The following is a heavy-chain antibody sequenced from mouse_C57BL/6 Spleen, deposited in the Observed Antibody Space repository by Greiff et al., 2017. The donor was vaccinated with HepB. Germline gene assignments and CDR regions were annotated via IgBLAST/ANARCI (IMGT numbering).Heavy chain of an antibody. CDR2: IYPGSGST. D-gene: IGHD3-1*01. CDR3: ARAPDCYYGYFDV. J-gene: IGHJ1*03. V-gene: IGHV1-55*01. Sequence: QVQLQQPGAELVKPGASVTMSCKASGYNFTSYWITWVKQRPGQGLVWIGDIYPGSGSTNYNEKFKSKATLTVDTSSSTAYMKLSSLTSEDSAVYYCARAPDCYYGYFDVWGTGTTVTVAS. CDR1: GYNFTSYW.